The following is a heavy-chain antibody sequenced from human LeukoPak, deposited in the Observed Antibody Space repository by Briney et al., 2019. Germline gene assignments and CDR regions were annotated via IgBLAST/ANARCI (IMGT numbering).Heavy chain of an antibody. CDR2: ISGSGGRI. V-gene: IGHV3-23*01. CDR1: GFTFSRYA. J-gene: IGHJ4*02. D-gene: IGHD1-26*01. Sequence: GGSLRLSCAASGFTFSRYAMSWVRQAPGKGLEWVSAISGSGGRIDNADSVKGRFTISRDNSNNTLYLQMNSLRAEDTAVYYCAKDLSIVGATSNFDYWGQGTLVTVSS. CDR3: AKDLSIVGATSNFDY.